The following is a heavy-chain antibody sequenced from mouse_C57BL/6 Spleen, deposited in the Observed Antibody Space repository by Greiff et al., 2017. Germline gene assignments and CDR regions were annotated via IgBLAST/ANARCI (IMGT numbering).Heavy chain of an antibody. J-gene: IGHJ1*03. CDR3: ARPSSSYWYFDV. D-gene: IGHD1-1*01. V-gene: IGHV5-17*01. CDR1: GFTFSDYG. CDR2: ISSGSSTI. Sequence: EVKLMESGGGLVKPGGSLKLSCAASGFTFSDYGMHWVRQAPEQGLEWVAYISSGSSTIYYADTVKGRFTISRDNAKNTLFLQMTSLRSEDTAMYYCARPSSSYWYFDVWGTGTTVTVSS.